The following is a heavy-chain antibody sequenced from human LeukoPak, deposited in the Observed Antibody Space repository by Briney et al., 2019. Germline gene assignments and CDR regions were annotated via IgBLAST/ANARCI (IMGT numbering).Heavy chain of an antibody. J-gene: IGHJ6*02. V-gene: IGHV3-53*01. CDR3: ARPVWTHGGPYYYYYYGMDV. D-gene: IGHD1-1*01. Sequence: PGGSLRLSCAASGFTVSSNYMSWVRQAPGKGLEWVSVIYSGGSTYYADSVKGRFTISRDNSKNTLYLQMNSLRAEDTAVYYCARPVWTHGGPYYYYYYGMDVWGQGTTVTVSS. CDR2: IYSGGST. CDR1: GFTVSSNY.